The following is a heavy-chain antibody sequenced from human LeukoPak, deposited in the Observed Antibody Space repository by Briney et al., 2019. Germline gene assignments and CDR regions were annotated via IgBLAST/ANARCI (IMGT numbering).Heavy chain of an antibody. V-gene: IGHV3-74*01. D-gene: IGHD4-17*01. CDR1: GFTFSSYA. Sequence: GGSLRLSCAASGFTFSSYAMSWVRQAPGKGLVWVSRINNDGSTTAYADSVKGRFTISRDNTKNTLYLQMNSLRAEDTAVYYCARDSDYGDSGWFDPWGQGTLVTVSS. J-gene: IGHJ5*02. CDR3: ARDSDYGDSGWFDP. CDR2: INNDGSTT.